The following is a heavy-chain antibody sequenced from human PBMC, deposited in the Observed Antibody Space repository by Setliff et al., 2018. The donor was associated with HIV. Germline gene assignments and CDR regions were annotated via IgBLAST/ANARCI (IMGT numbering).Heavy chain of an antibody. D-gene: IGHD1-26*01. V-gene: IGHV4-61*09. Sequence: PSETLSLTCAVSGDSISSGSYYWSWIRQPAGEGLEWIGHIFTSGSTNYNPSLKSRVSISLDTSKNQFSLKLSSVTAADTAMYYCAGGRGSYWGQGTLVTVSS. CDR1: GDSISSGSYY. CDR3: AGGRGSY. J-gene: IGHJ4*02. CDR2: IFTSGST.